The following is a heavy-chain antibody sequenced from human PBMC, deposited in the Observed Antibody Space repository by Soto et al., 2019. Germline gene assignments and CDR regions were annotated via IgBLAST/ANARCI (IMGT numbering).Heavy chain of an antibody. J-gene: IGHJ6*01. V-gene: IGHV3-23*04. CDR3: AKLKGGLGRFYGMDA. CDR2: ISSGGGTT. CDR1: GFSFRNYA. D-gene: IGHD3-3*01. Sequence: DEQLVESGGGSLQPGESLRLSCAASGFSFRNYAMTWVRQSPGKGLEWVSLISSGGGTTNYADSVKGRFSISRDNSQNRLYLQMTGLRGEDTALYYCAKLKGGLGRFYGMDAWGQGTMVIVSS.